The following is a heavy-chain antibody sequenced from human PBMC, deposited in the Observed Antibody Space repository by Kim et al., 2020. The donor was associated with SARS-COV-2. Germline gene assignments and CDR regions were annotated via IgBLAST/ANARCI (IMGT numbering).Heavy chain of an antibody. CDR3: ARALYSSGFYWYYFDY. V-gene: IGHV3-53*01. Sequence: GGSLRLSCAASGFTVSSNYMSWVRQAPGKGLEWVSVIYSGGSTYYADSVKGRFTISRDNSKNTLYLQMNSLRAEDTAVYYCARALYSSGFYWYYFDYWGQGTLVTVSS. CDR2: IYSGGST. J-gene: IGHJ4*02. D-gene: IGHD6-19*01. CDR1: GFTVSSNY.